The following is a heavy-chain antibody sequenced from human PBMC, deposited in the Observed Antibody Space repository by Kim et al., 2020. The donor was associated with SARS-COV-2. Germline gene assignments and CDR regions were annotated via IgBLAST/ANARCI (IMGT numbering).Heavy chain of an antibody. CDR1: GFTLRNYA. CDR3: AKAGTGWYGEVS. V-gene: IGHV3-23*01. D-gene: IGHD6-19*01. Sequence: GGSLRLSCAASGFTLRNYAMSWVRQAPGKGLEWVSVISDSGTGIFYADSVKGRFTIFRDSAKNTLYLQMNSLRAEDTAVYYCAKAGTGWYGEVSWGQGTL. CDR2: ISDSGTGI. J-gene: IGHJ5*02.